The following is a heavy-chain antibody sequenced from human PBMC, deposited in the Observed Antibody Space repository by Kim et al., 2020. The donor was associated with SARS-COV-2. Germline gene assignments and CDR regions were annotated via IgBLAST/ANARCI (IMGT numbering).Heavy chain of an antibody. CDR2: IYYSGST. J-gene: IGHJ4*02. CDR3: AWAIYYDAQFVY. V-gene: IGHV4-39*07. Sequence: SETLSLTCTVSGGSISSSSYYWGWIRQPPGKGLEWIGSIYYSGSTSYNPSLKSRVTISVDTPKNQFSLKLSSVTAADTAVYYCAWAIYYDAQFVYWGQGTLVTVSS. CDR1: GGSISSSSYY. D-gene: IGHD3-22*01.